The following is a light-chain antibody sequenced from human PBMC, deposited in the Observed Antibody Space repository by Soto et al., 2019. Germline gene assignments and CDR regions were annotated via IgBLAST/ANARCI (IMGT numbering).Light chain of an antibody. CDR3: GTWDSSLNGVV. CDR2: DNN. V-gene: IGLV1-51*01. J-gene: IGLJ2*01. CDR1: RSNIGNNY. Sequence: QSVLTQPPSVSAARGQKVTISCSGSRSNIGNNYVSWYQHPGTAPKLLIYDNNKRPSGIPDRFSGSKSGTSATLDITGLQTGDEADYYCGTWDSSLNGVVFGGGTQLTVL.